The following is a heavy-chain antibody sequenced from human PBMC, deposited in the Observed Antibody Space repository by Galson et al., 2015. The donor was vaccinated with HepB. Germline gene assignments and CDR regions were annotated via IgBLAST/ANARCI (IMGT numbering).Heavy chain of an antibody. D-gene: IGHD3-3*01. J-gene: IGHJ4*02. CDR3: ATSNYDFNSGLFDY. Sequence: SVKVSCKVSGYTLTEFSMHWVRQAPGGRLEWLGGFDPENSETIYAQKFRGRVTMTEEASTDTAYMQLSRLRSEDTAIYYCATSNYDFNSGLFDYWGQGTLVTVSS. CDR1: GYTLTEFS. V-gene: IGHV1-24*01. CDR2: FDPENSET.